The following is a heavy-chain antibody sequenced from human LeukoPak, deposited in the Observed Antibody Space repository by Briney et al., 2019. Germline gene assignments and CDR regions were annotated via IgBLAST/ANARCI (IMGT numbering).Heavy chain of an antibody. D-gene: IGHD2-2*01. CDR3: AKGYCSSTSCYARFQH. J-gene: IGHJ1*01. CDR2: ISGSGGST. Sequence: PGGSLRLSCAASGFTFSSYAMSWVRQAPGKGLEWVSAISGSGGSTHYADSVKGRFTISRDNSKNTLYLQMNSLRAEDTAVYYCAKGYCSSTSCYARFQHWGQGTLVTVSS. CDR1: GFTFSSYA. V-gene: IGHV3-23*01.